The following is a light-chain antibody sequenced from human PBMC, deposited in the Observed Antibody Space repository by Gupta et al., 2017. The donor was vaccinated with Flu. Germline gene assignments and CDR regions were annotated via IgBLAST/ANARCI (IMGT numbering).Light chain of an antibody. CDR3: CSLTGSSSLYV. Sequence: STIESSGGVGRIDIISGSRHHPGQAPNVILHRFGKRTSGVAMRFSGSSSGNTASVTISGLQAEDGADYYYCSLTGSSSLYVFGTGTKVTLL. V-gene: IGLV2-23*02. CDR2: RFG. J-gene: IGLJ1*01. CDR1: SGGVGRIDI.